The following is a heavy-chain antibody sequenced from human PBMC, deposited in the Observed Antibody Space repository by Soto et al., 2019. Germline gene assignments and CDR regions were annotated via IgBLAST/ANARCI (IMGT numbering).Heavy chain of an antibody. D-gene: IGHD2-15*01. J-gene: IGHJ3*02. CDR2: ISSNGGST. Sequence: VQLVESGGGLVQPGGSLRLSCAASGFTFSSYAMHWVRQAPGKGLEYVSAISSNGGSTYYANSVKGRFTISRDNSKNTLYLQMGSLRAEDMAVYYCARPRGPRSDAFDIWGQGTMVTVSS. CDR3: ARPRGPRSDAFDI. CDR1: GFTFSSYA. V-gene: IGHV3-64*01.